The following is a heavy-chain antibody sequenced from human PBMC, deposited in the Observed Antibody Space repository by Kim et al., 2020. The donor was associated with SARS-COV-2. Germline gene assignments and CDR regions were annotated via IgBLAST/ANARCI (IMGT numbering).Heavy chain of an antibody. CDR3: VKDWGLPELLWFGEVYYYYGMDV. CDR2: ISSNGGST. J-gene: IGHJ6*02. D-gene: IGHD3-10*01. CDR1: GFTFSSYA. Sequence: GGSLRLSCSASGFTFSSYAMHWVRQAPGKGLEYVSAISSNGGSTYYADSVKGRFTISRDNSKNTLYLQMSSLRAEDTAVYYCVKDWGLPELLWFGEVYYYYGMDVWGQGTTVTVSS. V-gene: IGHV3-64D*06.